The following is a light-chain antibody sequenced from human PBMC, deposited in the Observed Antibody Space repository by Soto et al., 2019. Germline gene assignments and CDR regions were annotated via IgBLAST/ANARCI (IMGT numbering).Light chain of an antibody. Sequence: EIVLTQSPGTLSLSPGERATLSCRASQSVSSSYLVWYQQRTGQTPRLLIYGTSNKAAGNPDRFTGTGSGTDFTLTIYRLEPEDSAVYYCQQYGSSALTFGGGTKV. CDR1: QSVSSSY. CDR2: GTS. J-gene: IGKJ4*01. V-gene: IGKV3-20*01. CDR3: QQYGSSALT.